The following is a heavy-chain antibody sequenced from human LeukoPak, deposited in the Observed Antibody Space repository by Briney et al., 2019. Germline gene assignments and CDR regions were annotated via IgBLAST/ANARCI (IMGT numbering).Heavy chain of an antibody. CDR2: VYYGRSP. V-gene: IGHV4-39*02. Sequence: SETLSLTCTVSGDSISRSTYYWAWIRQPPGKGLEWIGSVYYGRSPYFNPSLGSRATIFVDTSKNHFSLKMSSVTAADTAVYYCARSSGTGTFSYWGQGTLVTVSS. CDR3: ARSSGTGTFSY. D-gene: IGHD6-25*01. CDR1: GDSISRSTYY. J-gene: IGHJ4*02.